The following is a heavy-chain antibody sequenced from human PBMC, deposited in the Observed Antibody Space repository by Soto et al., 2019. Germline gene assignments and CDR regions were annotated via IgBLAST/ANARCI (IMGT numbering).Heavy chain of an antibody. Sequence: HPGGSLRLSCAASGFTFSSYWMSWVRQAPGKGLEWVANIKQDGSEKYYVDSVKGRFTISRDNAKNSLYLQMNSLRAEDTAVYYCARDSYYDFWSGYYTQGPNFDYWGQGTLVTVSS. J-gene: IGHJ4*02. CDR2: IKQDGSEK. D-gene: IGHD3-3*01. CDR3: ARDSYYDFWSGYYTQGPNFDY. V-gene: IGHV3-7*03. CDR1: GFTFSSYW.